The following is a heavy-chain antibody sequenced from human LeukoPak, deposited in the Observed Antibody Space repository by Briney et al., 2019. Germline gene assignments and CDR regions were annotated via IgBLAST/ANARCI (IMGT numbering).Heavy chain of an antibody. D-gene: IGHD1-14*01. V-gene: IGHV4-34*01. J-gene: IGHJ4*02. CDR2: INHSGST. CDR3: ASRRQPKGFDY. CDR1: GGSFSGYY. Sequence: SETLSLTCAVYGGSFSGYYWSWIRQPPGKGLEWIGEINHSGSTNYNPSLKSRVTISVDTSKNQFSLKLSSVTAADTAVYYCASRRQPKGFDYWGQGTLVTVSS.